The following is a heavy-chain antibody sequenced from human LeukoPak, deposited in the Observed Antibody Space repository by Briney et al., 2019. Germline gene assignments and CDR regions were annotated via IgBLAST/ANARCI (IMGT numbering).Heavy chain of an antibody. CDR1: GFTFSSYA. CDR2: ISYDGSNK. D-gene: IGHD5-12*01. Sequence: QPGGSLRLSCAASGFTFSSYAMHWVRQAPGKGLEWVAVISYDGSNKYYADSVKGRFTISRDNSKNTLYLQMNSLRAEDTAVYYCARKHKKPYSGYDPPYYYGMDVWGQGTTVTVSS. V-gene: IGHV3-30-3*01. J-gene: IGHJ6*02. CDR3: ARKHKKPYSGYDPPYYYGMDV.